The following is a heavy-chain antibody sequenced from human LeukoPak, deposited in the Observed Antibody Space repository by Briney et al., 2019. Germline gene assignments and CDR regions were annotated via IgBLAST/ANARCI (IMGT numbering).Heavy chain of an antibody. V-gene: IGHV4-59*01. J-gene: IGHJ4*02. CDR2: IYYSGST. CDR1: GGSFSTYY. D-gene: IGHD3-16*01. Sequence: PSGTLSLTCTVSGGSFSTYYWSWIRQPPGRGLEWMGYIYYSGSTDYNPSLKSRVTMSLDTSKNQFSLNLSSVTAADTAVYYCARAVITFGGAVAKGFDCWGQGTLVTVSS. CDR3: ARAVITFGGAVAKGFDC.